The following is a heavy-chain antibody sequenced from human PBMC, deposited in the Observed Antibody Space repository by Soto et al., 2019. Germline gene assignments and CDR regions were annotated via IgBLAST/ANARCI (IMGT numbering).Heavy chain of an antibody. CDR3: AREPGGADYYDSSGYCELDY. CDR1: GYTFTSYG. D-gene: IGHD3-22*01. V-gene: IGHV1-18*01. Sequence: ASVKVSCKSSGYTFTSYGISWVRQAPGQGLEWMGWISAYNGNTNYAQKLQGRVTMTTDTSTSTAYMELRSLRSDDTAVYYCAREPGGADYYDSSGYCELDYWGQ. CDR2: ISAYNGNT. J-gene: IGHJ4*02.